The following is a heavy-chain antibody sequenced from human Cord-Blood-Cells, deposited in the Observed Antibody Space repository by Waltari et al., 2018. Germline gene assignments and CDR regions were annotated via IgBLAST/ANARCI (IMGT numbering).Heavy chain of an antibody. J-gene: IGHJ2*01. CDR1: GGPFSGYY. Sequence: QVQLQQWGAGLLKPPETLSLTCAVYGGPFSGYYWSWIRQPPGKGLEWIGEINHSGSTNYNPSLKSRVTISVDTSKNQFSLKLSSVTAADTAVYYCARGRWDIVVVVAALWYFDLWGRGTLVTVSS. D-gene: IGHD2-15*01. CDR3: ARGRWDIVVVVAALWYFDL. V-gene: IGHV4-34*01. CDR2: INHSGST.